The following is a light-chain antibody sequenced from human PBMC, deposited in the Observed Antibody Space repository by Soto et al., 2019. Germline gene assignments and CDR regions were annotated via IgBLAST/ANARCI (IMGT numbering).Light chain of an antibody. Sequence: EIVLTQSPGTLSLSPGERATLSYRASQSVSSSYLAWYQQKPGQAPRLLIYAASTRATGIPDRFSGSGSGTDFTLTISRLEPEDFAVYYCQQYGSSPRTFGQGTKVEIK. CDR2: AAS. CDR1: QSVSSSY. CDR3: QQYGSSPRT. V-gene: IGKV3-20*01. J-gene: IGKJ1*01.